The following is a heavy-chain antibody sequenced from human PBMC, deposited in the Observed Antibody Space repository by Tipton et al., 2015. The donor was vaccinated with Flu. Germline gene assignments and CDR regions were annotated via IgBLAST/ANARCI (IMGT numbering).Heavy chain of an antibody. CDR2: FYSGGDT. D-gene: IGHD5-18*01. Sequence: QLVQSGGGLVQPGGSLRLSCAASGFTVRSSYMSWVRQSPGKVLEWVSVFYSGGDTYYADSVKGRFTISRDNSKDTLYLQMNSLRAEDTAVYYCARNSLGYSYGYWGQGTLVTVSS. CDR1: GFTVRSSY. CDR3: ARNSLGYSYGY. J-gene: IGHJ4*02. V-gene: IGHV3-66*02.